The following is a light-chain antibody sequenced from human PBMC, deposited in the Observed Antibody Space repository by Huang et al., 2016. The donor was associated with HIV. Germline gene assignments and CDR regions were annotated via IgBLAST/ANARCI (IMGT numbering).Light chain of an antibody. V-gene: IGKV1-39*01. CDR2: AAS. Sequence: DLQMTQSPSSLSASVGDRVTITCRASQSISSYLNWYQQKPGKAPKLLIYAASSLQSVVPSRLRGSGSTTDSTLTISRLQHEDLETYHRKLSYSTPSLTFGGGTKVEIK. CDR3: KLSYSTPSLT. CDR1: QSISSY. J-gene: IGKJ4*01.